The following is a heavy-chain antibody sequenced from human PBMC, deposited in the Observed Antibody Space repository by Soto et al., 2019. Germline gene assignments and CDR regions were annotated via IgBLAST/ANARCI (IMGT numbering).Heavy chain of an antibody. V-gene: IGHV1-69*01. Sequence: QVQLVQSGAEVKKPGSSVKVSCKASGGTFSSYAISCVRQAPGQGLEWMGGIIPIFGTANYAQKFQGRVTITADESTSTAYMELSSLRSEDTAVYYCARDEPSYYDSSGYYMRYWGQGTLVTVSS. D-gene: IGHD3-22*01. CDR1: GGTFSSYA. CDR3: ARDEPSYYDSSGYYMRY. J-gene: IGHJ4*02. CDR2: IIPIFGTA.